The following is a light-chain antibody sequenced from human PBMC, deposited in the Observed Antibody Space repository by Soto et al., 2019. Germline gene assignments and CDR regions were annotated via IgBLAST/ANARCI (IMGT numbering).Light chain of an antibody. Sequence: IVMTQSPATLSVSPGERVTLSCRASQSVSSNLAWYQQKPGQAPRLLIYGASTRVTDIPARFSGSGSGTEFTLTISSLQSEDFAVYYCQQYNNWPPWTFGQGTKVEIK. CDR3: QQYNNWPPWT. V-gene: IGKV3-15*01. CDR1: QSVSSN. CDR2: GAS. J-gene: IGKJ1*01.